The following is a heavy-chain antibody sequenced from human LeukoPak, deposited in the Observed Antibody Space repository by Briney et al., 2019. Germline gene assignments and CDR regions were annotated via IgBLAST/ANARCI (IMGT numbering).Heavy chain of an antibody. CDR3: ARGRGSYRNNWFDP. Sequence: ASVKVSCKASGYTFTSCDINWVRQATGQGLEWMGWMNPNSGNTGYAQKFQGRVTMTRNTSISTAYMELSSLRSEDTAVYYCARGRGSYRNNWFDPWGQGTLVTVSS. CDR1: GYTFTSCD. D-gene: IGHD1-26*01. J-gene: IGHJ5*02. V-gene: IGHV1-8*01. CDR2: MNPNSGNT.